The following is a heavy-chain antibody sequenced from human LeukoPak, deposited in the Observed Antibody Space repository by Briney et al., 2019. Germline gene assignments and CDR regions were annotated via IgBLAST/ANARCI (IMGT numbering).Heavy chain of an antibody. Sequence: ASVKVSCKASGYTFTSYYMHWVRQAPGQGLEWMGIINPSGGSTSYAQKFQGRVTMTRDTSTSTVYMELSSLRSEDTAVYYCAGSTYYYGSGSYKDYWGQGALVTVSS. J-gene: IGHJ4*02. CDR2: INPSGGST. V-gene: IGHV1-46*01. CDR1: GYTFTSYY. D-gene: IGHD3-10*01. CDR3: AGSTYYYGSGSYKDY.